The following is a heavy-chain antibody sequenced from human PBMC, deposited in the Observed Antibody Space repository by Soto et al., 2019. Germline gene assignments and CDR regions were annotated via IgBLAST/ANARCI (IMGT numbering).Heavy chain of an antibody. CDR3: AKVSSPYYYYYGMDV. Sequence: GGSLRLSCAASGFTFSNYAMNWVRQAPGKGLEWVSAISGSGGSTYYVDSVKGRFTIPRDFSKNTLYLQMSSLRAEDTAIYYCAKVSSPYYYYYGMDVWGQGTTVTVSS. CDR2: ISGSGGST. J-gene: IGHJ6*02. V-gene: IGHV3-23*01. D-gene: IGHD6-19*01. CDR1: GFTFSNYA.